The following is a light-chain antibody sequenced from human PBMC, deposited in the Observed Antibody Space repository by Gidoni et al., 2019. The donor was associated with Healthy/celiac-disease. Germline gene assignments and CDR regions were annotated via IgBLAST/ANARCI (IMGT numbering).Light chain of an antibody. V-gene: IGKV3-15*01. CDR2: GAS. Sequence: EIVMTQSPATLSVSPGERATLSCRASQSVSSNLAWYQQKPGQAPRLLIYGASTRATGIPARFSGSGSGTEFTLTISSLQSEDFAVYYCQQYNNWPRTFDQXTKVEIK. CDR3: QQYNNWPRT. CDR1: QSVSSN. J-gene: IGKJ1*01.